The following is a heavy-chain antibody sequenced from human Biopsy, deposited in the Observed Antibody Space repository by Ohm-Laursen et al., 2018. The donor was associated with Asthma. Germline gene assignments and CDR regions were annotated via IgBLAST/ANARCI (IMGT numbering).Heavy chain of an antibody. D-gene: IGHD4-23*01. CDR1: GGTFSRYA. J-gene: IGHJ6*02. Sequence: SSVKVSCKASGGTFSRYAISWVRQAPGQGLEWMGGIIPIFGTSNYAQKFQGRVTFTADESTSSAYMELSSLRSEDSAVYHCAREVSTVDHGYYYFAMDVWGQGTTVTVSS. CDR3: AREVSTVDHGYYYFAMDV. CDR2: IIPIFGTS. V-gene: IGHV1-69*01.